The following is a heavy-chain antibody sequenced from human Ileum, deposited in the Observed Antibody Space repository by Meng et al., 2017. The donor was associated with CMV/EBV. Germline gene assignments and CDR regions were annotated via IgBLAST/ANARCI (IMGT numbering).Heavy chain of an antibody. J-gene: IGHJ5*02. CDR3: ATFTDFWSGYYRGWLDP. CDR2: IIPVLRST. V-gene: IGHV1-69*05. CDR1: GNFYNYA. Sequence: GNFYNYAISWVRQAPRQGLEWVGGIIPVLRSTNYAQKFQGRVTLTTDESSNTAYMELSSLRSEDTAVYYCATFTDFWSGYYRGWLDPWGQGTLVTVSS. D-gene: IGHD3-3*01.